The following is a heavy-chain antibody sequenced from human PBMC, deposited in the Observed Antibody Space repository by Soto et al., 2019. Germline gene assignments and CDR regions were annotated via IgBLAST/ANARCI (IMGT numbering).Heavy chain of an antibody. D-gene: IGHD1-26*01. V-gene: IGHV3-13*01. CDR2: IGTAGDT. Sequence: PGGSLRLSCAASGFTFSSYDMHWVRQATGKGLEWVSAIGTAGDTYYPGSVKGRFTISRENAKNSLYLQMNSLRAEDTAVYYCARIPGLLKNYYYYGMDVWGQGTTVTVSS. CDR3: ARIPGLLKNYYYYGMDV. CDR1: GFTFSSYD. J-gene: IGHJ6*02.